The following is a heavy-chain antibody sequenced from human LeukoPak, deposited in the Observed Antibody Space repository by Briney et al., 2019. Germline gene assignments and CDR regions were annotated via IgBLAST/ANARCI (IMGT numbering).Heavy chain of an antibody. J-gene: IGHJ4*02. V-gene: IGHV4-39*07. CDR1: GASLSSSTHY. Sequence: SETLSLTCTVSGASLSSSTHYWGWIRQSPGNGLEWIGSAYNSGIAYYNPSLKSRVTISVDTSKNQFSLKLSSVTAADTAVYYCARGRRGYYDSSGYYVVEYYFDYWGQGTLVTVSS. CDR3: ARGRRGYYDSSGYYVVEYYFDY. D-gene: IGHD3-22*01. CDR2: AYNSGIA.